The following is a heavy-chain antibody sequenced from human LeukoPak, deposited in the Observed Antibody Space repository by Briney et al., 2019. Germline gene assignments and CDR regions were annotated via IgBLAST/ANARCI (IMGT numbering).Heavy chain of an antibody. Sequence: PSETLSLTCAVSGYSISSGYYWGWIRQPPGKGLEWIGSIYHSGSTYYNPSLKSRVTISVDTSKNQFSLKLSSVTAADTAVYYCARHPMWNDGGPYYYYMDVWGKGTTVTVSS. V-gene: IGHV4-38-2*01. CDR1: GYSISSGYY. CDR3: ARHPMWNDGGPYYYYMDV. D-gene: IGHD1-1*01. CDR2: IYHSGST. J-gene: IGHJ6*03.